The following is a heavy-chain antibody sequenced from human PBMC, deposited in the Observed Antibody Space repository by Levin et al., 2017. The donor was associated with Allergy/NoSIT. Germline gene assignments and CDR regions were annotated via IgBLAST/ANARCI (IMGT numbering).Heavy chain of an antibody. Sequence: ASVKVSCQGSGYSFTSYWIGWVRQMPGKGLEWMGIIYPGYSDTRYSPSFQGQVTISADKSISTAYLQWSSLKASDTAIYYWARRGTRDYYYYMDVWGKGTTVTVSS. CDR2: IYPGYSDT. V-gene: IGHV5-51*01. CDR1: GYSFTSYW. CDR3: ARRGTRDYYYYMDV. D-gene: IGHD1-1*01. J-gene: IGHJ6*03.